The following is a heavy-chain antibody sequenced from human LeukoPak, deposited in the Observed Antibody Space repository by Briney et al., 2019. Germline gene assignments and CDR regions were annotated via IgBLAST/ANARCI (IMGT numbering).Heavy chain of an antibody. CDR2: ISAYNGNT. CDR3: ASVPGSGSSYIQ. V-gene: IGHV1-18*01. D-gene: IGHD3-10*01. CDR1: GYTFTSYG. J-gene: IGHJ4*02. Sequence: GGSVSVSCKASGYTFTSYGMSWVRQAPGKGLEWMGWISAYNGNTNYAQKLQGRVTMTTDTSTSTAYMELRSLRSDDTALYYCASVPGSGSSYIQRGPGTLGTLS.